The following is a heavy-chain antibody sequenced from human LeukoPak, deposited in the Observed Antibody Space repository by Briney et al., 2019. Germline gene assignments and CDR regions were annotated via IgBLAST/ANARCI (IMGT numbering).Heavy chain of an antibody. J-gene: IGHJ5*02. CDR1: GGSISSSSYY. CDR3: ARRIAAAGNVWFDP. D-gene: IGHD6-13*01. V-gene: IGHV4-39*01. Sequence: SETLSLTCTVSGGSISSSSYYWGWIRQPPGKGLEWIGSIYYSGSTYYNPSLKSRVTISVDTSKTQFSLKLSSVTAADTAVYYCARRIAAAGNVWFDPWGQGTLVTVSS. CDR2: IYYSGST.